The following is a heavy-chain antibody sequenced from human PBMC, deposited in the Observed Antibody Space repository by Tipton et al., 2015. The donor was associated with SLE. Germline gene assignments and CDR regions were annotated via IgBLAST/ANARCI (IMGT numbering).Heavy chain of an antibody. CDR2: IYYSGST. CDR1: GGSISSYY. Sequence: TLSLTCTVSGGSISSYYWSWIRQPPGKGLEWIGYIYYSGSTNYNHSLKSRVTISVDTSKKQFSLKLSSVTAADTAVYYCARRLTRYSGYDYVDYWGQGTLVTVSS. J-gene: IGHJ4*02. CDR3: ARRLTRYSGYDYVDY. D-gene: IGHD5-12*01. V-gene: IGHV4-59*08.